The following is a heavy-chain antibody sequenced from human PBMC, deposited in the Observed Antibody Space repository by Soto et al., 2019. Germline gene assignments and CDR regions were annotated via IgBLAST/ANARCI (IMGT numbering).Heavy chain of an antibody. D-gene: IGHD6-6*01. J-gene: IGHJ5*02. V-gene: IGHV1-3*01. CDR1: GYTFTSYA. CDR2: INAGNGNT. CDR3: AREDEYSSSAEDCGFDP. Sequence: QVQLVQSGAEVKKPGASVKVSCKASGYTFTSYAMHWVRQAPGQRLEWMGWINAGNGNTKYSQKFQGRVTITRDTSASTAFMELSSLRSEDTAVYYCAREDEYSSSAEDCGFDPWGQGTLVTVSA.